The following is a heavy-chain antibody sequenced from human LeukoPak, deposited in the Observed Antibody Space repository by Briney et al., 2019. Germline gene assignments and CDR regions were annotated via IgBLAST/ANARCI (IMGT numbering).Heavy chain of an antibody. Sequence: GGSLRLSCAASGFTFSSYSMNWVRQAPGKGLEWVSYISSSSSTIYYADSVKGRFTISRDNAKNSLYLQMNSLRAEDTAVYYCARLRYYGMDVWGQGTTVTVSS. V-gene: IGHV3-48*04. CDR3: ARLRYYGMDV. CDR2: ISSSSSTI. J-gene: IGHJ6*02. CDR1: GFTFSSYS.